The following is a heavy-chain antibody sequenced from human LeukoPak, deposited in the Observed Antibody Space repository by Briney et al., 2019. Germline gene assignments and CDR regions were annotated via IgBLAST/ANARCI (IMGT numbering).Heavy chain of an antibody. CDR3: ARGSSGSYYNSRFEF. J-gene: IGHJ4*02. V-gene: IGHV3-23*01. D-gene: IGHD3-10*01. CDR1: GFTFSSYA. CDR2: ISGSGGSP. Sequence: GGSLRLSCAASGFTFSSYAMSWVRQAPGKGLEWVSAISGSGGSPYYAESVKGRFTISRDNSKNMLHLQMNSLRADDTAVYYCARGSSGSYYNSRFEFWGQGTLVSVSS.